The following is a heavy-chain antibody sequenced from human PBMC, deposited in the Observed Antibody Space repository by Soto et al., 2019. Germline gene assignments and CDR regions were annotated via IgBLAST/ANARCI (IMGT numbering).Heavy chain of an antibody. V-gene: IGHV1-46*03. Sequence: QVQLVQSGAEVKKPGASVKGSCKASGYTFTSYYMHWVRQAPGQGLEWMGIINPSGGSRSYEQKFRGRVTLARNTSTSTVYMELSSLRSEDTAVYYCARDKSKRLAAAFWYYSGMDVWGQGTTVTVSS. D-gene: IGHD6-13*01. CDR1: GYTFTSYY. CDR2: INPSGGSR. CDR3: ARDKSKRLAAAFWYYSGMDV. J-gene: IGHJ6*02.